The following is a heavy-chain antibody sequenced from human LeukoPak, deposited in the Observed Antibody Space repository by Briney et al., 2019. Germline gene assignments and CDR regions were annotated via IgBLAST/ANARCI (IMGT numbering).Heavy chain of an antibody. D-gene: IGHD5-18*01. Sequence: PSETLALTCTVSGGSISSSSAYWGWIRQPPGKGLEWIGSIYYSKNTYYNPSLKSRVTISADTSKNQFSLTLGSVSATDTAVYYCVSPRGLSYGYFDYWGQGTLVAVSS. V-gene: IGHV4-39*01. CDR3: VSPRGLSYGYFDY. CDR2: IYYSKNT. CDR1: GGSISSSSAY. J-gene: IGHJ4*02.